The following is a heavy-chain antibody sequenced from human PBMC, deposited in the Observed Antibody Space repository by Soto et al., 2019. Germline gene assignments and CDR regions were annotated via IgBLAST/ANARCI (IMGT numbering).Heavy chain of an antibody. CDR1: GYTFTGYY. V-gene: IGHV1-2*04. CDR3: ARDPSGDTAMYDY. CDR2: INPNSGGT. D-gene: IGHD5-18*01. Sequence: GASVKVSCKASGYTFTGYYMHWVRQAPGQGLEWMGWINPNSGGTNYAQKFQGWVTMTRDTSISTAYMELSRLRSDDTAVYYCARDPSGDTAMYDYWGQGTLVTVSS. J-gene: IGHJ4*02.